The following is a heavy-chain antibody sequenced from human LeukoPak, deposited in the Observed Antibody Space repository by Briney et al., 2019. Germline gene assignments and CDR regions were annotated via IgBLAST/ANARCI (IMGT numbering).Heavy chain of an antibody. Sequence: GGSLRLSCATSGFTVSSNYMSWVRQAPGRGLEWVSVIYDSGTTYYADSVKGRFLIFRDTSKNTVDLQMNSLRVEDTAVYYCAGRRSSGWYAYWGQGTLVTVSS. V-gene: IGHV3-53*01. J-gene: IGHJ4*02. CDR1: GFTVSSNY. CDR3: AGRRSSGWYAY. CDR2: IYDSGTT. D-gene: IGHD6-19*01.